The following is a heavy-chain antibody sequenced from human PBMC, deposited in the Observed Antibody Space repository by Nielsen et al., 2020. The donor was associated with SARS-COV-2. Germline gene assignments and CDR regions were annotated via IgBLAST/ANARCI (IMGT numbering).Heavy chain of an antibody. CDR1: GFTFDDYA. V-gene: IGHV3-9*01. Sequence: SLKISCAASGFTFDDYAMHWVRQAPGKGLEWVSGISWNSGSIGYADSVKGRFTISRDNAKNSLYLQMNSLRAEDTALYYCAKDLTSWGAGGMDVWGQGTTVTVSS. D-gene: IGHD1-26*01. CDR2: ISWNSGSI. CDR3: AKDLTSWGAGGMDV. J-gene: IGHJ6*02.